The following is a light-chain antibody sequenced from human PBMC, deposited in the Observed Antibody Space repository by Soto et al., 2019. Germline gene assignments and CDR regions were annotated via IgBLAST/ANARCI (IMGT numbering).Light chain of an antibody. CDR1: QSVSTF. J-gene: IGKJ4*01. CDR3: QQRSSWRVT. V-gene: IGKV3-11*01. Sequence: EIVLTQFPATLYLSPGERATLSCRASQSVSTFLAWYQQKPGQAPRLVVYDASKRATGIPARFSGSGSGTDFTLTISSLEPEDVAVYYCQQRSSWRVTFGGGTKVEIK. CDR2: DAS.